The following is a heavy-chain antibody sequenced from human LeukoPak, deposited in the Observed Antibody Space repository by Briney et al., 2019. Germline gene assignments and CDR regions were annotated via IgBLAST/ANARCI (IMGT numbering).Heavy chain of an antibody. Sequence: GGSLRLSCAASGFTFVSYNMNWVRQAPGKGLEWGSYISSSSSLIYYAGSVKGRFTVSRDSAKSSLYLQMNSLRAEDTAVYYFARDGNRDGDMDVWGKGTTVTVSS. CDR1: GFTFVSYN. D-gene: IGHD1-1*01. J-gene: IGHJ6*03. CDR3: ARDGNRDGDMDV. CDR2: ISSSSSLI. V-gene: IGHV3-48*01.